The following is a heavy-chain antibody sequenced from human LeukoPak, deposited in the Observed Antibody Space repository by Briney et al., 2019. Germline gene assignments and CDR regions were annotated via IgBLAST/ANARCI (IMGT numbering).Heavy chain of an antibody. V-gene: IGHV3-53*01. CDR2: IYSGGST. CDR3: ARGAAGYN. J-gene: IGHJ4*02. CDR1: GFTVSSNH. Sequence: PGGSLRLSCADSGFTVSSNHMSWVRQAPGKGLERGLVIYSGGSTDYADSVKGRFTIARDNLKNTLYLQMNSLRAEDTAVYYCARGAAGYNWGQGTLVTFSS. D-gene: IGHD1-1*01.